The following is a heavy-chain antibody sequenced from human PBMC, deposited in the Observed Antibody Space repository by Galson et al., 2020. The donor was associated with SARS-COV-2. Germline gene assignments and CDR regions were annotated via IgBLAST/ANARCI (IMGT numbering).Heavy chain of an antibody. D-gene: IGHD4-17*01. V-gene: IGHV3-30-3*01. CDR2: ISYDGSNK. CDR3: ARGMVTDSGDYPSYGY. Sequence: GGSLRLSCAASGFTFSSYAMHWVRQAPGKGLEWVAVISYDGSNKYYADSVKGRFTISRDNSKNTLYLQMNSLRAEDTAVYYCARGMVTDSGDYPSYGYWGQGTLVTVSS. CDR1: GFTFSSYA. J-gene: IGHJ4*02.